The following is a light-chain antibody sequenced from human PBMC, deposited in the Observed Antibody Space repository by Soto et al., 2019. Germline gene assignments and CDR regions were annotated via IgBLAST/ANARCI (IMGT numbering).Light chain of an antibody. J-gene: IGKJ2*01. CDR2: DAS. CDR1: QSVSSY. Sequence: EIVLTQSPATLSLSPGERATLSCRASQSVSSYLAWYQQKPGQAPRLLIYDASNRATGIPARFSGSGSGTEFTLTISSLEPEDFAVYYCQPRSNWPPYTFGQGTKLEIK. V-gene: IGKV3-11*01. CDR3: QPRSNWPPYT.